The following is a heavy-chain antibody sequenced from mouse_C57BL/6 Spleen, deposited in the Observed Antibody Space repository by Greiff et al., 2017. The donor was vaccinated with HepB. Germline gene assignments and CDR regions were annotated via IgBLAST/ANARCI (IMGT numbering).Heavy chain of an antibody. J-gene: IGHJ3*01. CDR3: ARGNSYLAWFAY. CDR2: ILPSIGRT. CDR1: DSEVFPIAY. V-gene: IGHV15-2*01. Sequence: QVQLKESGSELRSPGSSVKLSCKDFDSEVFPIAYMSWVRQKPGHGFEWIGGILPSIGRTNYGEKFEDKATLDADTLSNKAYLEINSLTSEDSAIYYCARGNSYLAWFAYWGQGTLVTVSA. D-gene: IGHD5-1*01.